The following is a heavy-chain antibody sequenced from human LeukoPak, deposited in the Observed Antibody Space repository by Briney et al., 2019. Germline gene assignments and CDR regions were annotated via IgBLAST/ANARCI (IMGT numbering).Heavy chain of an antibody. CDR3: ARDLLWFGELSSGPNWFDP. CDR1: GFTFSSYE. V-gene: IGHV3-48*03. J-gene: IGHJ5*02. D-gene: IGHD3-10*01. CDR2: ISSSGSTI. Sequence: GGSLRLSCAASGFTFSSYEMNWVRQAPGKGLEWVSYISSSGSTIYYADSVKGRFTISRDNAKNSLYLQMNSLRAEDTAVYYCARDLLWFGELSSGPNWFDPWGQGTLVTVSS.